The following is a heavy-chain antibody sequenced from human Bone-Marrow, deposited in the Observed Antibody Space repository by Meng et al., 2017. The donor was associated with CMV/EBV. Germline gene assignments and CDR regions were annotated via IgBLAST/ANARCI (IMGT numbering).Heavy chain of an antibody. Sequence: GESLKISCAASGLTFSGSYMTWIRQAPGKGLEWLSYISASGTTRYYAESVTGRFTVSRDNAKRSLVLEMDSLRAEDTAVYYCARRLAARQGYWGQGTLVTVSS. CDR3: ARRLAARQGY. CDR2: ISASGTTR. D-gene: IGHD6-6*01. V-gene: IGHV3-11*01. J-gene: IGHJ4*02. CDR1: GLTFSGSY.